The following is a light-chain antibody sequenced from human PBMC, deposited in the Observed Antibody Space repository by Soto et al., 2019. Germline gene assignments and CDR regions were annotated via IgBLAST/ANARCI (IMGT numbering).Light chain of an antibody. V-gene: IGLV1-44*01. CDR2: SNN. CDR3: ATWDGSLNAVL. CDR1: SSNIGSNS. J-gene: IGLJ2*01. Sequence: QSVLTQPPSASGTPGQRVTISCSGRSSNIGSNSVSWYQQLPGTAPKRLIFSNNQRPSGVPDRFSGSKSGTSASLAISGLQSEDEADYYCATWDGSLNAVLFGGGTKLTVL.